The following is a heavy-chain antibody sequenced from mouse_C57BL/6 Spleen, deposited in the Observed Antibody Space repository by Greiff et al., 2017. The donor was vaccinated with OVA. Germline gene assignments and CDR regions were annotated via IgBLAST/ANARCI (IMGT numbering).Heavy chain of an antibody. Sequence: QVQLQQPGAELVKPGASVKLSCKASGYTFTSYWMHWVKQRPGQGLEWIGMIHPNSGSTNYNEKFKSKATLTVDKSSSTAYMQLSSLTSEDSAVYYCARGDYYSNYVRMYAMDYWGQGTSVTVSS. CDR1: GYTFTSYW. CDR3: ARGDYYSNYVRMYAMDY. CDR2: IHPNSGST. V-gene: IGHV1-64*01. J-gene: IGHJ4*01. D-gene: IGHD2-5*01.